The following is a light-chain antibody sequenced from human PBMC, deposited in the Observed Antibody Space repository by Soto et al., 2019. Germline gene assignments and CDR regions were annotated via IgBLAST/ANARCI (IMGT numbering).Light chain of an antibody. V-gene: IGKV4-1*01. CDR3: QQYFLPGT. CDR2: WAS. Sequence: DIVMTQSPDSLAVSLGERATINCKSSQSVLYSSNNKNYLAWYQQKPGQPPKLLIYWASTRESVVPDRFSGSGSGTEFTLTISSQQAEDVAVYYCQQYFLPGTFGQGTKGEIK. CDR1: QSVLYSSNNKNY. J-gene: IGKJ1*01.